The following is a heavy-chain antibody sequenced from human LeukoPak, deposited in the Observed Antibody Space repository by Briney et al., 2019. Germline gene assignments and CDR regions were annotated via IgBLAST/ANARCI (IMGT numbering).Heavy chain of an antibody. CDR1: GFTFSNFG. CDR3: ARVFSPPNGDLRTPFDY. CDR2: ISYDGKNE. Sequence: GRSLRLSCAASGFTFSNFGMHWVRQAPGKGLEWVAVISYDGKNEYYTDSVKGRFTISRDNAKNTVYLQMNSLRAEDTAVYYCARVFSPPNGDLRTPFDYWGQGTLVTVSS. D-gene: IGHD4-17*01. J-gene: IGHJ4*02. V-gene: IGHV3-30*03.